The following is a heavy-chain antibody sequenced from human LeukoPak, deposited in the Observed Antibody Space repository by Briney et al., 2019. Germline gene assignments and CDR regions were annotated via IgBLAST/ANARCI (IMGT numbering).Heavy chain of an antibody. Sequence: GGALRLSCAASGFTFDDYTMHWVRQAPGEGLGWGSLISWDGGSTYYADSVKGRFTISRDNSKNSLYLQMNSLRTEDTALYYCAKDSSGWHGFDYWGQGTLVTVSS. J-gene: IGHJ4*02. CDR1: GFTFDDYT. V-gene: IGHV3-43*01. D-gene: IGHD6-19*01. CDR2: ISWDGGST. CDR3: AKDSSGWHGFDY.